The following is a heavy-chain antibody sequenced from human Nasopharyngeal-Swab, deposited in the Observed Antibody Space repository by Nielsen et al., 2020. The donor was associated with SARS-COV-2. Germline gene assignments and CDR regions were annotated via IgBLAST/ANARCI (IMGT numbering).Heavy chain of an antibody. Sequence: GGSLRLSCAASGFTFSSYDMHWARQATGKGLEWVSAIGTAGDTYYPGSVKGRFTISRENAKNSLYLQMNSLRAEDTAVYYCARALYCSSTSCYTPYYYYYYMDVWGKGTTVTVSS. CDR3: ARALYCSSTSCYTPYYYYYYMDV. D-gene: IGHD2-2*02. V-gene: IGHV3-13*01. CDR2: IGTAGDT. J-gene: IGHJ6*03. CDR1: GFTFSSYD.